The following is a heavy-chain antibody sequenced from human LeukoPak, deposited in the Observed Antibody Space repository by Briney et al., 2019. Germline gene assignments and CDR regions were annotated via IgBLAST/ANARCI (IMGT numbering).Heavy chain of an antibody. CDR2: IYSGGST. Sequence: GGSPRLSCAASGFTVSSNFMSWVRQAPGKGLEWVSVIYSGGSTYYADSVKGRFTISRHNSKNTLYLQMNSLRAEDTAVYYCARLYGTFLEWSPYFDYWGQGTLVTVSS. D-gene: IGHD3-3*02. V-gene: IGHV3-53*04. CDR3: ARLYGTFLEWSPYFDY. CDR1: GFTVSSNF. J-gene: IGHJ4*02.